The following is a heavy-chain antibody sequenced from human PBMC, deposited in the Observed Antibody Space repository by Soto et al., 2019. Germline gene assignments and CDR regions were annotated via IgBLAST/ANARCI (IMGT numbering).Heavy chain of an antibody. CDR1: GFTFDDYA. Sequence: EVQLVESGGGLVQPGRSLRLSCAASGFTFDDYAMHWVRQAPGKGLEWVSGISWNSGSIGYADSVKGRFTISRDNAKNSLYLQMNSLRAEDTALYYCAKDSSSGWYGDYYYGMDVWGQGTTVTVSS. CDR3: AKDSSSGWYGDYYYGMDV. CDR2: ISWNSGSI. V-gene: IGHV3-9*01. D-gene: IGHD6-19*01. J-gene: IGHJ6*02.